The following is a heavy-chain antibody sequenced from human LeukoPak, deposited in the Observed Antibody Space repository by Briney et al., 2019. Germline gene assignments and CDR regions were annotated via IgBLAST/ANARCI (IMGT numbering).Heavy chain of an antibody. J-gene: IGHJ4*02. D-gene: IGHD3-10*01. CDR2: IYTSGST. V-gene: IGHV4-4*07. CDR1: GGSISSYY. Sequence: SETLSLTCTVSGGSISSYYWSWIRQPAGKGLEWIGRIYTSGSTNYNPSLKSRVTMSVDTSRNQFSLKLSSVTAADTAVYYCARDRYYYGSGSYYNFDYWGQGTLVTVSS. CDR3: ARDRYYYGSGSYYNFDY.